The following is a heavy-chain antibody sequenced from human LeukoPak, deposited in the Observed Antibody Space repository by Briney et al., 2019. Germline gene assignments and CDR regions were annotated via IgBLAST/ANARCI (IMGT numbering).Heavy chain of an antibody. D-gene: IGHD2-2*01. CDR1: GVSISSHY. CDR3: ARASCSSTSCYAVPFDI. Sequence: SETLSLTCTVSGVSISSHYWSWLRQPPGKGLEWIGYIYYSGTTNYNPSLKSRLTISVDTSKNQFSLKLSSVTAADTAVYYCARASCSSTSCYAVPFDIWGQGTMVTVSS. V-gene: IGHV4-59*11. J-gene: IGHJ3*02. CDR2: IYYSGTT.